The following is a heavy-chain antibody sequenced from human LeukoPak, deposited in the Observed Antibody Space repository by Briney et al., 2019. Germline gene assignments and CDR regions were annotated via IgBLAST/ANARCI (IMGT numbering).Heavy chain of an antibody. CDR1: GYTFTSYG. D-gene: IGHD1-7*01. CDR2: ISAYNGNT. J-gene: IGHJ4*02. CDR3: AKLELPEGYFDY. Sequence: ASVKVSCKASGYTFTSYGISWVRQAPGQGLEWMGWISAYNGNTNYAQKLQGRVTMTTDTSTSTAYMELRSLRSDDTAVYYCAKLELPEGYFDYWGQGTLVTVSS. V-gene: IGHV1-18*01.